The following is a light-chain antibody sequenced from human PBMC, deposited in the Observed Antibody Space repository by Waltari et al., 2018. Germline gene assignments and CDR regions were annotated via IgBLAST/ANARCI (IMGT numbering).Light chain of an antibody. CDR3: QQYGSSPPT. V-gene: IGKV3-20*01. Sequence: EIVLTQSPGTLSLSPGERATLSCRASQSVSSSLAWYQQKPGQAPRRLLYGASNRATGIPDRFSGSGSGTDFTLTISRLEPEDFVVYYCQQYGSSPPTFGRGTK. J-gene: IGKJ2*01. CDR2: GAS. CDR1: QSVSSS.